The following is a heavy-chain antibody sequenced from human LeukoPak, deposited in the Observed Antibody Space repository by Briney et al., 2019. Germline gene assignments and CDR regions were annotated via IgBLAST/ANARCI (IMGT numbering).Heavy chain of an antibody. Sequence: SETLSLTCTVSGGSMSTSSYYWGWIRQPPGKGLEWIGSIYYSGSTYYNSSLKSRVTISVDTSKNQFSLKLSSVTAADTAVYYCASDSSGYYYFDYWGQGTLVTVSS. J-gene: IGHJ4*02. V-gene: IGHV4-39*01. CDR2: IYYSGST. CDR3: ASDSSGYYYFDY. CDR1: GGSMSTSSYY. D-gene: IGHD3-22*01.